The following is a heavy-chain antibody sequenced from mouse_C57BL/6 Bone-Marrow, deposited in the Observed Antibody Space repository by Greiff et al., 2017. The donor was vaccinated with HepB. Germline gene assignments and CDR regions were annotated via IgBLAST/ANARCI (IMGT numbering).Heavy chain of an antibody. CDR2: IYPSDSET. D-gene: IGHD1-1*01. CDR1: GYTFTSYW. Sequence: VQLQQPGAELVRPGSSVKLSCKASGYTFTSYWMDWVKQRPGQGLEWIGNIYPSDSETHYNQKFKDKATLTVDKSSSTAYMQLSSLTSEASAVYYCARGVLLRLDYWGQGTTLTVSS. CDR3: ARGVLLRLDY. J-gene: IGHJ2*01. V-gene: IGHV1-61*01.